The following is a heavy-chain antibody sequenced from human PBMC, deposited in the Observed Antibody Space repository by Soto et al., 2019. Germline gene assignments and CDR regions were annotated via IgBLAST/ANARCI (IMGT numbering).Heavy chain of an antibody. V-gene: IGHV1-69*13. CDR2: IIPIFGTA. Sequence: GASGKVSCKASGGTFSSYAISWGRQAPGQRLEWMGGIIPIFGTANYAQKFQGRVTITADESTSTAYMELSSLRSEDTAVYYCAVAYCGGDCYYVRGYYFDYWGQGTLVTVSS. D-gene: IGHD2-21*02. CDR1: GGTFSSYA. CDR3: AVAYCGGDCYYVRGYYFDY. J-gene: IGHJ4*02.